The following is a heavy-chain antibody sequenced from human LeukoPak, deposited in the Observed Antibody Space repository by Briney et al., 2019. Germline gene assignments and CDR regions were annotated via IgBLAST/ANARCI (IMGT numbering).Heavy chain of an antibody. CDR2: ISVYNGKT. V-gene: IGHV1-18*01. CDR1: GYTYTTYG. J-gene: IGHJ5*01. CDR3: ARGGEGPCGNYAPDS. D-gene: IGHD3-10*01. Sequence: GASVKVSCKSSGYTYTTYGITWVRQAPGQGLEWMGWISVYNGKTKYAQKLQGRVIMTADTSTTTAYMELWSLRGDDTAIYYCARGGEGPCGNYAPDSWGQGTLVTVSS.